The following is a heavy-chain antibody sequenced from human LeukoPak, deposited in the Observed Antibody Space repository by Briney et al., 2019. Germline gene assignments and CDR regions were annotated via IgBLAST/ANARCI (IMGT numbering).Heavy chain of an antibody. CDR3: AKMRGHPTPSYYMDV. J-gene: IGHJ6*03. CDR2: ISGSGGIT. V-gene: IGHV3-23*01. CDR1: GFTFNSHA. Sequence: GGSLRLSCAVSGFTFNSHAMSWVRQPPGRGLEGVSTISGSGGITYYADSVKGRYTISRDNSKNTLYLQMNSLRAEDTAVYYCAKMRGHPTPSYYMDVWGEGTTVTVS.